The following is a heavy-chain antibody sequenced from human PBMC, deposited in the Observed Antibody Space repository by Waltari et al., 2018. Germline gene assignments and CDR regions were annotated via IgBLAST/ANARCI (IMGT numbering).Heavy chain of an antibody. J-gene: IGHJ3*02. Sequence: QVQLVQSGAEVKKPGSSVKVSCKASGGTFSSYAISWVRQAPGQGLEWMGRIIPIFGTANYAQKFQGRVTITADKSTSTAYMELSSLRSEDTAVYYCARAEDIVLMVYANDAFDIWGQGTMVTVSS. V-gene: IGHV1-69*13. D-gene: IGHD2-8*01. CDR3: ARAEDIVLMVYANDAFDI. CDR2: IIPIFGTA. CDR1: GGTFSSYA.